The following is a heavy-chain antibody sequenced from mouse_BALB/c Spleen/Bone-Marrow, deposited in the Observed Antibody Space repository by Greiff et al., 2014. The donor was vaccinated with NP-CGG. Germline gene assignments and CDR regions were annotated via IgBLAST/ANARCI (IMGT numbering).Heavy chain of an antibody. CDR3: ASCYGSSYFDY. J-gene: IGHJ2*01. CDR2: ISTYSGNT. D-gene: IGHD1-1*01. V-gene: IGHV1-67*01. Sequence: QVQLQQSGPELVRPGVSVKISCKGSGYTFTDYAMHWVKQSHAKSLEWIGFISTYSGNTNYNKKFKGKATMTVDKSSSTAYMELARLTSEDSAIYCCASCYGSSYFDYWGQGTTLTVSS. CDR1: GYTFTDYA.